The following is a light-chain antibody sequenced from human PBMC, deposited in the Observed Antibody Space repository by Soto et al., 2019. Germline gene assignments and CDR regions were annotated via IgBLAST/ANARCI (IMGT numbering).Light chain of an antibody. CDR1: QSVRSN. V-gene: IGKV3-11*01. CDR3: QQRGEWPPGAT. Sequence: EIVMTQSPATLSVSAGERATLSCRARQSVRSNLAWYQQKPGQAPRLLIYDASNRATGIPARFSGSGSGTDFTLTISSLEPEDFAVYYCQQRGEWPPGATFGQETRLEIK. J-gene: IGKJ5*01. CDR2: DAS.